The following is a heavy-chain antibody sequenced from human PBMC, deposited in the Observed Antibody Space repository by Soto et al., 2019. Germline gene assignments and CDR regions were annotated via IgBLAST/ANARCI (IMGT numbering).Heavy chain of an antibody. J-gene: IGHJ5*02. CDR3: ARYLSTYDYVWGSYPRGGDDRPNWFDP. Sequence: PGESLKISCKGSGYSFTSYWLGWVRQMPGKGLEWMGIIYPGDSDTRYRPSCQGQVTISADKSISTAYLQWSSLKASDTAMYYGARYLSTYDYVWGSYPRGGDDRPNWFDPWGQGTLVTVSS. CDR2: IYPGDSDT. V-gene: IGHV5-51*01. D-gene: IGHD3-16*01. CDR1: GYSFTSYW.